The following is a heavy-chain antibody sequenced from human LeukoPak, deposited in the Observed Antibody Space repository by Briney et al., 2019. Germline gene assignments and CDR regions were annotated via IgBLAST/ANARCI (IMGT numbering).Heavy chain of an antibody. J-gene: IGHJ6*02. CDR2: IWYDGSNK. CDR3: VRDGQIYGGNSGSRNYYYYGMGV. Sequence: PGGSLRLSCAASGFTFSSYGMHWVRQAPGKGLEWVAVIWYDGSNKYYADSVKGRFTISRDNSKNTLYLQMNSLRAEDTAVYYCVRDGQIYGGNSGSRNYYYYGMGVWGQGTTVTVSS. V-gene: IGHV3-33*01. CDR1: GFTFSSYG. D-gene: IGHD4-23*01.